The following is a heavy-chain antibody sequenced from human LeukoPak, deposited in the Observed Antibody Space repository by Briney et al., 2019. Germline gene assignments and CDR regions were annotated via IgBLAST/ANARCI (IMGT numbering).Heavy chain of an antibody. V-gene: IGHV4-59*08. Sequence: SETLSLTCTGSGDSITGYYWSWIRQPPGRELEYIGFIRYSGSTKYNPSLQSRVTMSVDTSKNQFSLKLTSVTAADTAVYYCARHKNSGTYPLDFWGQGTLVTVSS. CDR3: ARHKNSGTYPLDF. CDR2: IRYSGST. D-gene: IGHD1-7*01. J-gene: IGHJ4*02. CDR1: GDSITGYY.